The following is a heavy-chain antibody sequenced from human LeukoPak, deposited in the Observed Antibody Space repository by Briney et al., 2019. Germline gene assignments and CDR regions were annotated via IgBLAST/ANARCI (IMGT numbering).Heavy chain of an antibody. CDR3: AGEDNSSGYRPFDI. CDR1: GYTFTGYY. V-gene: IGHV1-2*06. D-gene: IGHD3-22*01. CDR2: INPNNGGT. J-gene: IGHJ3*02. Sequence: ATVKVSCKASGYTFTGYYIHWVRQAPGQGLEWMGRINPNNGGTNYAQKFQGRVTMTRDMSMSTAYMELSRLRSDDTAVYYCAGEDNSSGYRPFDIWGQGTMVTVPS.